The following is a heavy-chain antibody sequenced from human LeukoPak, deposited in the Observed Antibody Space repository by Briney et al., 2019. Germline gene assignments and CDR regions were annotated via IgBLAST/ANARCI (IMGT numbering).Heavy chain of an antibody. CDR1: GGSISSSSYY. CDR2: IYYSGST. CDR3: ARVNPLYYYDSSGSFLFDY. D-gene: IGHD3-22*01. Sequence: SSETLSLTCTVSGGSISSSSYYWGWIRQPPGKGLEWIGSIYYSGSTYYNPSLKSRVTISVDTSKNQFSLKLSSVTAADTAVYYCARVNPLYYYDSSGSFLFDYWGQGTLVTVSS. J-gene: IGHJ4*02. V-gene: IGHV4-39*07.